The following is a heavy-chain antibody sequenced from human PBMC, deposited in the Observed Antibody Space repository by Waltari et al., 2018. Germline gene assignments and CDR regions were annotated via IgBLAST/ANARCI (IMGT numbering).Heavy chain of an antibody. V-gene: IGHV3-23*01. CDR3: AKRVAVPGSTYYFDY. J-gene: IGHJ4*02. Sequence: EVQLLESGGGLVQPGGSLRLSCASSGFTFLSYAMSWVRQAPGKGLEWVSVISGSGGTTYYADSVKGRFTISRDNSKNTLYLQMNSLRAEDTAIYYCAKRVAVPGSTYYFDYWGQGTLVTVSS. D-gene: IGHD2-2*01. CDR2: ISGSGGTT. CDR1: GFTFLSYA.